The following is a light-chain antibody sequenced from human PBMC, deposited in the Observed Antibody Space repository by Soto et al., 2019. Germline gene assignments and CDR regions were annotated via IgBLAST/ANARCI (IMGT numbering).Light chain of an antibody. CDR1: QSVGSSY. CDR3: QQYGSSTWT. CDR2: GAS. V-gene: IGKV3-20*01. Sequence: EIVLTQSPGTLSLSPGERTTLSCRASQSVGSSYLVWYQQKPGQAPRLLIYGASSRATGMPDSFSGSGSGTDFTLTISRLEPEDFAVYYCQQYGSSTWTFGQGTRVEI. J-gene: IGKJ1*01.